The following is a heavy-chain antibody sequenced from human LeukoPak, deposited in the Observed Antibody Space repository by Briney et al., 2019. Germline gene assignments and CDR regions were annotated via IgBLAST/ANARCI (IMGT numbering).Heavy chain of an antibody. CDR1: GFTFSGSA. J-gene: IGHJ4*02. CDR2: IRSKANSYAT. Sequence: PGGSLRLSCAASGFTFSGSAMHWVRQASGKGLEWVGRIRSKANSYATAYAASVKGRFTISRDDLKNTAYLQMNSLKTEDTAVYYCTRHYYDSSGYYSFDYWGQGTLVTVSS. V-gene: IGHV3-73*01. D-gene: IGHD3-22*01. CDR3: TRHYYDSSGYYSFDY.